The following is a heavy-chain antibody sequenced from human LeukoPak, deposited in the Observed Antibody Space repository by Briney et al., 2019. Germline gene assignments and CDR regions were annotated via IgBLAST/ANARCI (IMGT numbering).Heavy chain of an antibody. CDR3: VKGLSGYGAFDY. J-gene: IGHJ4*02. CDR2: ISSNGGST. V-gene: IGHV3-64D*06. CDR1: GFTFNSYA. Sequence: PGGSLRLSCSASGFTFNSYAMHWVRQAPGKGLEYVSDISSNGGSTYYADSVKGRFTISRDNSKNTLYLQMSSLRAEDTAVYYCVKGLSGYGAFDYWGQGTLVTVSS. D-gene: IGHD5-12*01.